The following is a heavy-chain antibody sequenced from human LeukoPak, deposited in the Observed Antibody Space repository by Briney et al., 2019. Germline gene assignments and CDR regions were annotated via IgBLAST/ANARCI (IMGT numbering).Heavy chain of an antibody. CDR3: ARMTTNWGSPTDYYYYMDV. CDR1: GGTFSSYA. CDR2: IIPIFGTA. D-gene: IGHD7-27*01. Sequence: GASVKVSCKASGGTFSSYAISWVRQAPGQGLEWMGGIIPIFGTANYAQKFQGRVTITADKSTSTAYMELSSLRSEDTAVYYCARMTTNWGSPTDYYYYMDVWGKGTTVTISS. J-gene: IGHJ6*03. V-gene: IGHV1-69*06.